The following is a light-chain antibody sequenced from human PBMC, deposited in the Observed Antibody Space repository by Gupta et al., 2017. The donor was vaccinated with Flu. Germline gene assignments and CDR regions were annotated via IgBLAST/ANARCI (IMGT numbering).Light chain of an antibody. V-gene: IGKV1-39*01. Sequence: ITCRPSQSVSTSLNWYQQNSGKAPKLLIYDAFNLQSGVPSRFSGSRSGTDFTLTITNLQPEDSATYFCQQSHGFPYTFGPGTKVEI. CDR2: DAF. CDR1: QSVSTS. J-gene: IGKJ2*01. CDR3: QQSHGFPYT.